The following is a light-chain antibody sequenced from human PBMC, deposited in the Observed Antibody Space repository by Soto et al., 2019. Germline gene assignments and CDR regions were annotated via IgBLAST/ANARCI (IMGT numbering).Light chain of an antibody. CDR2: GAF. CDR3: QHYNNWPLT. CDR1: QSVSSN. Sequence: EIVMTQSPATLSVSPGERATLSCRASQSVSSNLAWYQQKPGQAPSLLIYGAFTRATGIPATFSGSGSGTELALTISSLQSEDFAVYYCQHYNNWPLTFGGGTKVEI. J-gene: IGKJ4*01. V-gene: IGKV3-15*01.